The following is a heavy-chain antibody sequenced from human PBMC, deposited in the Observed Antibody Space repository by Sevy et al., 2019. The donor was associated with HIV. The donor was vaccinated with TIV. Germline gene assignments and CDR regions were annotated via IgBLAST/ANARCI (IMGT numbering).Heavy chain of an antibody. Sequence: GGSLRLSCEASGFPFSSHWMHWVRQGPGQGLVWVSGIKSDDSSIPYRDSVKGRFTISRDNAKNTLYLQMGSLRAEDTALYYCARGSEVAFDYWGQGALVTVSS. V-gene: IGHV3-74*01. CDR1: GFPFSSHW. J-gene: IGHJ4*02. CDR2: IKSDDSSI. CDR3: ARGSEVAFDY.